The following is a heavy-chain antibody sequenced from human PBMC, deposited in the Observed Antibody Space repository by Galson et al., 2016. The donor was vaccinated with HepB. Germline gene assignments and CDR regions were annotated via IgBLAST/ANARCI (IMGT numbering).Heavy chain of an antibody. CDR2: ISNNSSHI. CDR1: GFIFSPYS. V-gene: IGHV3-21*01. D-gene: IGHD4-17*01. Sequence: SLRLSCAASGFIFSPYSMNWVRQAPGKGLEWVSSISNNSSHIYYADSVKGRFTISRDNAKNSLYLQMNSLRVEDTAVYYCVRGGYGDYEFMVYWGQGTLVTVSS. J-gene: IGHJ4*02. CDR3: VRGGYGDYEFMVY.